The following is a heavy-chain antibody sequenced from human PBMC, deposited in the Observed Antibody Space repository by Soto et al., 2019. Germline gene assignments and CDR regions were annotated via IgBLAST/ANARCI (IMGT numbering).Heavy chain of an antibody. Sequence: GGSLRLSCSASGFTFSSYAMHWVRQAPGKRLEYVSAISSNGGSTYYADSVKGRFTISRDNSKNTLYLQMSSLRAEDTAVYYCVKDGYSSSPRRYYGMDVWGQGTTVTVSS. V-gene: IGHV3-64D*08. D-gene: IGHD6-13*01. CDR2: ISSNGGST. CDR3: VKDGYSSSPRRYYGMDV. CDR1: GFTFSSYA. J-gene: IGHJ6*02.